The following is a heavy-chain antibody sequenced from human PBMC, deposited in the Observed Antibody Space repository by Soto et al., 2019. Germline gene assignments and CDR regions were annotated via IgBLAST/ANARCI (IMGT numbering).Heavy chain of an antibody. CDR3: ARDLIAVAGTPLTLDP. J-gene: IGHJ5*02. D-gene: IGHD6-19*01. CDR1: GFTFSSYG. V-gene: IGHV3-30*03. Sequence: GGSLRLSCVASGFTFSSYGMHWVRQAPGKGLEWVAIISYDGSERYYVDSVKGRFTISRDNAKNSLYLQMNSLRVDDTAVYYSARDLIAVAGTPLTLDPWGLGTLVTVSS. CDR2: ISYDGSER.